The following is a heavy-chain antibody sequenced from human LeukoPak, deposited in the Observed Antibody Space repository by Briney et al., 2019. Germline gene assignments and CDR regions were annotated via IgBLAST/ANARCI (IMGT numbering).Heavy chain of an antibody. V-gene: IGHV3-48*01. D-gene: IGHD3-10*01. CDR2: TDSSSGSI. CDR1: GFTFSSYA. J-gene: IGHJ4*02. Sequence: GGSLRLSCAASGFTFSSYAMNWVRQAPGKGLEWLSFTDSSSGSIHYADSVKGRFTISRDNVKNSLHLQMNSLGAEDTAMYYCARGQTSGSFIIDYWGQGTLVTVSS. CDR3: ARGQTSGSFIIDY.